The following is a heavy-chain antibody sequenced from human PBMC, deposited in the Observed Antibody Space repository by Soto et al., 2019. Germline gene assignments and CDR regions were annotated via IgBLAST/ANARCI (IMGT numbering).Heavy chain of an antibody. J-gene: IGHJ4*02. D-gene: IGHD6-13*01. CDR3: ARSPRSIAAGGIDY. CDR2: IYHGGST. Sequence: PSETLSLTCAVSGGAISSSNLWTWVRQPPGKGLEWIGEIYHGGSTNYNPSLKSRVTISVDKSKNQFSLRLSSVTAADTAVYYCARSPRSIAAGGIDYWGQGILVTVS. V-gene: IGHV4-4*02. CDR1: GGAISSSNL.